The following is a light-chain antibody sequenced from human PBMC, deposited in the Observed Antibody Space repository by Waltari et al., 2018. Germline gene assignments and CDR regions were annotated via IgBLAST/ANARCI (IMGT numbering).Light chain of an antibody. CDR3: YSATDNYRV. CDR1: VLAKKY. V-gene: IGLV3-27*01. CDR2: KDR. J-gene: IGLJ3*02. Sequence: SYELTQPSSVSVSPGQTARITCSGDVLAKKYARWFQQRPGQAPVVVIYKDRARPSGIPERCSGSSSGTTVTLTISGAQVEDEGDYYCYSATDNYRVFGGGTKLTVL.